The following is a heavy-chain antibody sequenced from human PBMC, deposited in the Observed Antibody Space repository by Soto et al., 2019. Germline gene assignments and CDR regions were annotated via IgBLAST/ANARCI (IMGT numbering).Heavy chain of an antibody. D-gene: IGHD3-10*01. CDR2: IDGSGTTK. J-gene: IGHJ4*02. CDR1: GFTFNDFE. V-gene: IGHV3-48*03. CDR3: ARGFGRFNY. Sequence: EVQLLESGGGLVQPGGSLRLSCGVSGFTFNDFEMNWVRQAPGKGLEWLAYIDGSGTTKKYADSVRGRFTISRDNPNNSLFLQLSSLSAADPVIYYCARGFGRFNYGGQGTLVSGSS.